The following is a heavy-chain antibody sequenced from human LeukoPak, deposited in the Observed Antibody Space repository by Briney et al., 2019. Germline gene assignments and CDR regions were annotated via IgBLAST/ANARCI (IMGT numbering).Heavy chain of an antibody. J-gene: IGHJ4*02. V-gene: IGHV1-2*02. CDR1: GYTITGYY. D-gene: IGHD1-1*01. CDR3: GRDRHWNQGNFDY. CDR2: INPNNGGT. Sequence: ASVKVSCKAFGYTITGYYIHWVRQAPGQGLEWMGWINPNNGGTNYAQKFQGRVTMTRDTSIGTAYMELNRLTYDDTAVYYCGRDRHWNQGNFDYWGQETLECVSS.